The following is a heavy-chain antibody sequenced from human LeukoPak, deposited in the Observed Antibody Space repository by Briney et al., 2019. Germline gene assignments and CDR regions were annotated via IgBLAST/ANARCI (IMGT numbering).Heavy chain of an antibody. D-gene: IGHD6-19*01. V-gene: IGHV3-7*03. CDR1: GFTFSTYW. Sequence: GGSLRLSCAASGFTFSTYWMTWVRQAPGKGLEWVANIKGDGSEKYYVDSVKGRFTISRDNAKNSLYLQMNSLRAEDTAVYYCAGRRSSGWYAYWGQGTLVTVSS. J-gene: IGHJ4*02. CDR3: AGRRSSGWYAY. CDR2: IKGDGSEK.